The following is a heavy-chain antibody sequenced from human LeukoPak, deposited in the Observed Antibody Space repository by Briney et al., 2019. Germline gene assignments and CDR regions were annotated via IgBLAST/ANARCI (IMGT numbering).Heavy chain of an antibody. V-gene: IGHV1-69*01. CDR1: GGTFSSYA. J-gene: IGHJ4*02. CDR3: APRPDSSGSSDY. Sequence: ASVKVSCKASGGTFSSYAISWVRQAPGQGLEWMGGIIPIFGTANYAQKFQGRVTITADESTSTAYMELSSLRSEDTAVYYGAPRPDSSGSSDYWGQGTLVTVSS. CDR2: IIPIFGTA. D-gene: IGHD3-3*01.